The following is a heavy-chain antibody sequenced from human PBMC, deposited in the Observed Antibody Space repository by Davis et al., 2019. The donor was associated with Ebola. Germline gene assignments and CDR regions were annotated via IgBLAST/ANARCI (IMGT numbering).Heavy chain of an antibody. J-gene: IGHJ4*02. CDR2: VRSHGSDD. CDR1: GFTFSSYG. D-gene: IGHD4-11*01. CDR3: ARDSDDYSFDY. Sequence: GGSLRLSCAASGFTFSSYGMNWVRQAPGRGLAWVAFVRSHGSDDHYADSVKGRFTISRDNSKNTLYLQMNSLRPEDTAVYYCARDSDDYSFDYWGQGTLVTVSS. V-gene: IGHV3-30*02.